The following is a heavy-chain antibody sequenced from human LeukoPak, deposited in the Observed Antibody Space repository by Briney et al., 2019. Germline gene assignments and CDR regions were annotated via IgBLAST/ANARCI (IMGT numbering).Heavy chain of an antibody. D-gene: IGHD2-2*01. CDR2: INPNSGGT. CDR1: GYTFTGYY. Sequence: ASVKVSCKASGYTFTGYYMHWVRQAPGQGLEWMGWINPNSGGTNYAQKLQGRVTMTRDTSISTAYMELSRLRSDDTAVYYCARAWRRVVSAASLDWFDPWGQGTLVTVSS. J-gene: IGHJ5*02. V-gene: IGHV1-2*02. CDR3: ARAWRRVVSAASLDWFDP.